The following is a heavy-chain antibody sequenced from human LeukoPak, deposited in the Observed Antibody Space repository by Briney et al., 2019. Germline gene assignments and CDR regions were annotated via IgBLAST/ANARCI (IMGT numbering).Heavy chain of an antibody. V-gene: IGHV3-48*04. D-gene: IGHD1-14*01. CDR1: GFTFSSYG. J-gene: IGHJ4*02. CDR3: AKDPNIN. Sequence: GRSLRLSCAASGFTFSSYGMHWVRQAPGKGLEWVSYISVSGASIYYADSVRGRFTISRDNAKNSLYLQMNSLTVEDTAIYYCAKDPNINWGQGTLVTVSS. CDR2: ISVSGASI.